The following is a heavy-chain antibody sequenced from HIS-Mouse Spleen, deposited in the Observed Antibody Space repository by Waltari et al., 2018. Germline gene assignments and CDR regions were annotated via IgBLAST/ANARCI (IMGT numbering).Heavy chain of an antibody. V-gene: IGHV4-59*08. J-gene: IGHJ4*02. CDR2: IYYRGST. Sequence: QVQLQESGPGLVKPSETLSLTCTVSGGSISSYYWSWIRPPPGKGLEWIGYIYYRGSTNYNPSLKSRVTISVDTSKNQFSLKLSSVTAADTAVYYCARQGGDTAMVNFDYWGQGTLVTVSS. CDR1: GGSISSYY. CDR3: ARQGGDTAMVNFDY. D-gene: IGHD5-18*01.